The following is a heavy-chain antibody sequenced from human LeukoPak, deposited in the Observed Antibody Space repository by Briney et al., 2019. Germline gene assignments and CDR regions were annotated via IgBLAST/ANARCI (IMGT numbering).Heavy chain of an antibody. CDR2: IKQDGSEK. CDR3: ARGAVAGRRGDAFDI. Sequence: GGSLRLSCAASGFTFSSYWMSWVRQAPGKGLEGVANIKQDGSEKYYVDSVKGRFTISRDNAKNSLYLQMNSLRAEDTAVYYCARGAVAGRRGDAFDIWGQGTMVTVSS. V-gene: IGHV3-7*01. J-gene: IGHJ3*02. CDR1: GFTFSSYW. D-gene: IGHD6-19*01.